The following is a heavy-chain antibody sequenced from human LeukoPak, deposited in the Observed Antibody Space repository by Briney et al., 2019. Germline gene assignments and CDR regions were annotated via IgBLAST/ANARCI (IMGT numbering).Heavy chain of an antibody. CDR1: GFTFSSYS. Sequence: GGSLRLSCAASGFTFSSYSMNWVGQAPGKGLEWVSSISSSSSYIYYADSVKGRFTISRDNAKNSLYLQMNSLRAEDTAVYYCARDLSAVAGTYYFDYWGQGTLVTVSS. V-gene: IGHV3-21*01. D-gene: IGHD6-19*01. CDR3: ARDLSAVAGTYYFDY. J-gene: IGHJ4*02. CDR2: ISSSSSYI.